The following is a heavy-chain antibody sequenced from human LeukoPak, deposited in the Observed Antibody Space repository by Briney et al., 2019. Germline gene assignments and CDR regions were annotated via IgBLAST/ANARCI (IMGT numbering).Heavy chain of an antibody. CDR1: GGSISSSSYY. D-gene: IGHD6-13*01. CDR2: IYYSGST. Sequence: SETLSLTCTVSGGSISSSSYYWGWIRQPPGKGLEWIGSIYYSGSTYYNPSLKSRVTISVDTSKNQFSPKLSSVTAADTAVYYCARRAAAVIDAFDIWGQGTMVTVSS. V-gene: IGHV4-39*01. J-gene: IGHJ3*02. CDR3: ARRAAAVIDAFDI.